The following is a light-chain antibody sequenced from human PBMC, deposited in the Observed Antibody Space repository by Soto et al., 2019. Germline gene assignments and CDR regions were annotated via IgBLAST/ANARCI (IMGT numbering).Light chain of an antibody. V-gene: IGKV3-20*01. CDR2: GAS. J-gene: IGKJ1*01. CDR3: PQYGRASWT. Sequence: EIVLKQSPGTLSFSPGERATLSCRASQSVTNNYLAWYQQKPSQAPRLLIFGASSRAAGIPARFSASGSGTDITLAIGRLEAKDFAVYYCPQYGRASWTFGQGTRL. CDR1: QSVTNNY.